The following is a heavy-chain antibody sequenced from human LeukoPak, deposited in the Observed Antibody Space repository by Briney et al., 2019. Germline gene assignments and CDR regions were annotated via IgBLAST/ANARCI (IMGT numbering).Heavy chain of an antibody. CDR1: GGSISRFY. D-gene: IGHD3-22*01. CDR3: ANNYYDSSGYYSGPDY. Sequence: SETLSLTCTVSGGSISRFYWSWIRQPPGKGLEWIGYIYSSGSTNYNPSLKSRVTISLDTSKNQFSLKLSSVTAADTVVYYCANNYYDSSGYYSGPDYWGPGTLVTVSS. J-gene: IGHJ4*02. V-gene: IGHV4-59*01. CDR2: IYSSGST.